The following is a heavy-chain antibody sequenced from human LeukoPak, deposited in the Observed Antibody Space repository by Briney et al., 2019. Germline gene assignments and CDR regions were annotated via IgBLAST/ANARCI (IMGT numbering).Heavy chain of an antibody. CDR3: AREGGFYRPLDY. CDR1: GGSVSSTNW. V-gene: IGHV4-4*02. J-gene: IGHJ4*02. D-gene: IGHD6-25*01. CDR2: VHLDGRT. Sequence: SSETLSLTCGVSGGSVSSTNWWTWIRQPPGKGLEWIGEVHLDGRTNFNPSLKSRLTMSVDLSENHVSLKLTSVTAADTAVYYCAREGGFYRPLDYSGQGTLVTVSS.